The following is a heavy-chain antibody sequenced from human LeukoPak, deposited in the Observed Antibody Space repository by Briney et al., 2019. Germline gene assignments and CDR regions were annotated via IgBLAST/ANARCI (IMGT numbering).Heavy chain of an antibody. CDR3: AKARAGDITAAFNY. CDR2: ISGSGGTT. CDR1: GFTFNNYA. J-gene: IGHJ4*02. Sequence: PGGSLRLSCAASGFTFNNYAMNWVRQAPGKGLEWVSVISGSGGTTYYADSVKGRFTISRDSSKNTLYLQMNSLRAEDTAVYYCAKARAGDITAAFNYWGQGTLVTVSS. D-gene: IGHD6-13*01. V-gene: IGHV3-23*01.